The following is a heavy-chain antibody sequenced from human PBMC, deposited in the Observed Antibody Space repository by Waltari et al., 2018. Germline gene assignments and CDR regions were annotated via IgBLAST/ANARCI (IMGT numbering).Heavy chain of an antibody. CDR1: GFTFSNAW. D-gene: IGHD3-22*01. J-gene: IGHJ4*02. CDR3: TVYYYDSSGDDY. V-gene: IGHV3-15*01. Sequence: EVQLVESGGGLVKPGGSLRLPCAASGFTFSNAWMRWVRQAPGKGLGWVGRIKSKTDGGTTDYAAPVKGRFTISRDDSKNTLYLQMNSLKTEDTAVYYCTVYYYDSSGDDYWGQGTLVTVSS. CDR2: IKSKTDGGTT.